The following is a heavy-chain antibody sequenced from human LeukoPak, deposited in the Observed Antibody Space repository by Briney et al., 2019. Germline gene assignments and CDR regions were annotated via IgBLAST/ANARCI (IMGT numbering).Heavy chain of an antibody. CDR1: GGSFSGYY. CDR3: ARGPTVPSSSWYVPDY. CDR2: INHSGST. J-gene: IGHJ4*02. Sequence: SETLSLTCAVYGGSFSGYYWSWIRQPPGKGLEWIGEINHSGSTNYNPSLKSRVTISADTSKNQFSLSLNSVTAADTAIYYCARGPTVPSSSWYVPDYWGQGTLVTVSS. V-gene: IGHV4-34*01. D-gene: IGHD6-13*01.